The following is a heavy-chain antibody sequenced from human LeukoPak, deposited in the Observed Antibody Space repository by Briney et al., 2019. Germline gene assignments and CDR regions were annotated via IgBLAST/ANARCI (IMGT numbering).Heavy chain of an antibody. V-gene: IGHV1-46*01. Sequence: ASVKVSCKASGYTFTSYYMHWVRQAPGQGLEWMGIINPSGGSTSYAQKFQGRVTMTRDTSTSTVYMELSSLRSEDTAVYYCARDRAYCSSTSCYRDNWSDPWGQGTLVTVSS. D-gene: IGHD2-2*02. CDR1: GYTFTSYY. CDR3: ARDRAYCSSTSCYRDNWSDP. CDR2: INPSGGST. J-gene: IGHJ5*02.